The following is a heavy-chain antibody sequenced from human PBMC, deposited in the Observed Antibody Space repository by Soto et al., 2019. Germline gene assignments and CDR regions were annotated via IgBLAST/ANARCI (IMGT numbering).Heavy chain of an antibody. CDR1: GFTFDYYA. Sequence: PGGSLRLSCAASGFTFDYYAMHWVRQAPGKGLEWVSGISWNSGSIGYADSVKGRFTISRDNAKNSLYLQMNSLRAEDTALYYCAKDQGEDFKSPKSLDVCGPGTNVTVYS. CDR3: AKDQGEDFKSPKSLDV. V-gene: IGHV3-9*01. J-gene: IGHJ6*02. CDR2: ISWNSGSI. D-gene: IGHD3-3*01.